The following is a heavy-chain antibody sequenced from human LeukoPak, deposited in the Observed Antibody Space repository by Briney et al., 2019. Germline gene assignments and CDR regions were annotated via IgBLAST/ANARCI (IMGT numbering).Heavy chain of an antibody. CDR3: ASFKALAYCGGDCYSGAFDI. V-gene: IGHV3-48*04. D-gene: IGHD2-21*02. Sequence: GGSLRLSCAASGFTFSSYSMNSVRQAPGNGLEWVSYISSSSSTIYYADSVKGRFTISRDNAKNSLYLQMNSLRAEDTAVYYCASFKALAYCGGDCYSGAFDIWGQGTMVTASS. CDR1: GFTFSSYS. CDR2: ISSSSSTI. J-gene: IGHJ3*02.